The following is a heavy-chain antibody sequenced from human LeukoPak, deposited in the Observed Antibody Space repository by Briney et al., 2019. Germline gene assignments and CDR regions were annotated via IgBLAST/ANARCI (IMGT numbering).Heavy chain of an antibody. CDR3: ARGPTAPLDY. D-gene: IGHD5-18*01. V-gene: IGHV3-53*01. J-gene: IGHJ4*02. Sequence: PGGSLRLSCAASGFTVSAYAMAWVRQAPGKGLEWVSTIYDDNTYYADSVKGRFAISTDNSKNTLYLQMNSLRAEDTAVYYCARGPTAPLDYWGQGTLVTVSS. CDR2: IYDDNT. CDR1: GFTVSAYA.